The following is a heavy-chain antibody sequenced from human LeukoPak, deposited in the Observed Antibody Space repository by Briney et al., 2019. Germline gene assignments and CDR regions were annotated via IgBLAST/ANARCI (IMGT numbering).Heavy chain of an antibody. Sequence: PSETLSLTCSVSGGSISSGDYYWSWIRQHPGKGLEWIGYIYYSGSTYYNPSLKSRVTISVDTSKNQFSLKLSSVTAADTAVYYCARELSGYVASDYWGQGTPVTVSS. D-gene: IGHD3-22*01. V-gene: IGHV4-31*03. CDR2: IYYSGST. J-gene: IGHJ4*02. CDR1: GGSISSGDYY. CDR3: ARELSGYVASDY.